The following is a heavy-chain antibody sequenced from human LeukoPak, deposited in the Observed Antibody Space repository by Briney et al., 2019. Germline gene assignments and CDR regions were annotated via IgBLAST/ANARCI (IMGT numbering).Heavy chain of an antibody. CDR3: ARFGHSSGWLNWFDP. CDR1: GYTFTDYY. CDR2: ISPNSGGT. D-gene: IGHD6-19*01. Sequence: ASVKVSFKASGYTFTDYYVHWVRQAPGQGLEWMGRISPNSGGTNYAQKFRGRLTVTRDTSISTAYMELSSLRSEDTAVYYCARFGHSSGWLNWFDPWGQGTLVTVSS. J-gene: IGHJ5*02. V-gene: IGHV1-2*06.